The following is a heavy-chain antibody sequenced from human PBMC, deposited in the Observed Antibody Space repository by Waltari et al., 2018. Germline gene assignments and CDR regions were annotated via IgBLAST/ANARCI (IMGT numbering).Heavy chain of an antibody. J-gene: IGHJ4*02. CDR1: GGSISSYY. V-gene: IGHV4-59*08. CDR2: IDCSGST. Sequence: QVQLQESGPGLVKPSETLSLTCTVSGGSISSYYWSWIRQPPVKERGWVWYIDCSGSTNYSPTHKCRVPITVDTSENRFALMISTVTASDTAVYYCARHPSIAARLGHFDYWGQGTLVTVSS. D-gene: IGHD6-6*01. CDR3: ARHPSIAARLGHFDY.